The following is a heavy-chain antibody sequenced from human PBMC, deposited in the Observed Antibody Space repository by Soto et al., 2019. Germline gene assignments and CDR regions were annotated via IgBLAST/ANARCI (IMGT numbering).Heavy chain of an antibody. CDR1: GFTLSSHG. Sequence: QVQLVESGGGVVQPGGSLRLSCAASGFTLSSHGMQWVRQAPGKGLEWVGVVSYDGGTKYYADSVKGRFTISRDNSKNTLYLQMNSLRAEDTAVYYCVTEFGVAGSSYESFFDYWGQGTLVTVSS. J-gene: IGHJ4*02. CDR2: VSYDGGTK. D-gene: IGHD5-18*01. V-gene: IGHV3-30*03. CDR3: VTEFGVAGSSYESFFDY.